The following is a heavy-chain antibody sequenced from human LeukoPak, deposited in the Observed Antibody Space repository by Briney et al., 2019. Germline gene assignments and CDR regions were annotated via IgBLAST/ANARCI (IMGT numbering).Heavy chain of an antibody. CDR3: ARGKYTSFDN. CDR2: TYYRSKWSF. CDR1: GDSIFTNNVA. J-gene: IGHJ4*02. V-gene: IGHV6-1*01. Sequence: SQTLSLTCAISGDSIFTNNVAWNWNRQSQSRGLEWLGRTYYRSKWSFDYAVSVKSRIIINADTSKNQFSLQLSSVTPEDTAVYYCARGKYTSFDNWGQGTLVTVSS. D-gene: IGHD6-6*01.